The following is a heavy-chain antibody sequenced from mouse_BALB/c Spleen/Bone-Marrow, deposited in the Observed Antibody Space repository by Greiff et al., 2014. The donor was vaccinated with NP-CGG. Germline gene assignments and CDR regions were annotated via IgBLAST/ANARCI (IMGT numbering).Heavy chain of an antibody. CDR3: ARYYYGSSYFDY. D-gene: IGHD1-1*01. CDR1: GLNIKDTY. CDR2: IDPANGNT. J-gene: IGHJ2*01. V-gene: IGHV14-3*02. Sequence: LVESGAELVKPGASVKLSCTASGLNIKDTYMHWVKQRPEQGLEWIGRIDPANGNTKYDPKFQGKATITADTSSNTAYLQLSSLTSEDTAFYYCARYYYGSSYFDYWGQGTTLTVSS.